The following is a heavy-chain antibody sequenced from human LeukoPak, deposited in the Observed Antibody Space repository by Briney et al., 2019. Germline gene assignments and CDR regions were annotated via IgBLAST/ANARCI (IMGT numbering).Heavy chain of an antibody. CDR3: AKDLFVVVSAMDY. J-gene: IGHJ4*02. Sequence: HPGRSLRLSCAASGLTFGDYARHWVRHAPGKGLEWVSGISWNSGSIGYADSVKGRFTISRDNAKSSLYLQMNSLRAEDTAFYYCAKDLFVVVSAMDYWGLGTLVTVSS. D-gene: IGHD2-21*01. CDR2: ISWNSGSI. CDR1: GLTFGDYA. V-gene: IGHV3-9*01.